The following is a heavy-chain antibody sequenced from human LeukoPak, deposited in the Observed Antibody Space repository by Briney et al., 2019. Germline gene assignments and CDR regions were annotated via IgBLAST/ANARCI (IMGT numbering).Heavy chain of an antibody. J-gene: IGHJ4*02. Sequence: GGSLRLSCAASGFTFSSYEMNWVRQAPGKGLERVSYISSSGSTIYYADSVKGRFTISRDNAKNSLYLQMNSLRAKDTAVYYCARERYSSGWYYFDYWGQGTLVTVSS. CDR1: GFTFSSYE. V-gene: IGHV3-48*03. D-gene: IGHD6-19*01. CDR3: ARERYSSGWYYFDY. CDR2: ISSSGSTI.